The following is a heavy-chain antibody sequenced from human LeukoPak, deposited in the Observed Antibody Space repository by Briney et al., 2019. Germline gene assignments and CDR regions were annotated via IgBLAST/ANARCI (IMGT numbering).Heavy chain of an antibody. Sequence: GGSLRLSCVASGFTFSNYGMHWVRQAPGKGLEWVAVVSYDRITKYYADSVKGRFSISRDNSKNTLSLEMNSLRPEDTAVYYCARGGPDYDFWSGPFDPWGQGTLVTVSS. V-gene: IGHV3-30*03. CDR1: GFTFSNYG. D-gene: IGHD3-3*01. CDR2: VSYDRITK. CDR3: ARGGPDYDFWSGPFDP. J-gene: IGHJ5*02.